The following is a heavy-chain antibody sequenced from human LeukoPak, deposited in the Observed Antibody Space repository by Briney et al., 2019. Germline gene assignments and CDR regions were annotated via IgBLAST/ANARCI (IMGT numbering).Heavy chain of an antibody. V-gene: IGHV1-18*01. Sequence: ASVKVSCKASGYTFTSYGISWVRQAPGQGLEWMGWISAYNGNTNYAQKLQGRVTMTTDTSTSTAYMELRSLRSDDTAVYYCARVHDYYGSGYYYYMDVWGKGTTVTISS. D-gene: IGHD3-10*01. CDR2: ISAYNGNT. CDR3: ARVHDYYGSGYYYYMDV. CDR1: GYTFTSYG. J-gene: IGHJ6*03.